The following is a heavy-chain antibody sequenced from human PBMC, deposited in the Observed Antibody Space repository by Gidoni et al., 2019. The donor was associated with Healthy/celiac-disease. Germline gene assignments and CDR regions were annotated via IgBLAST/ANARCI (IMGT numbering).Heavy chain of an antibody. CDR1: GGSISSGGYY. CDR2: IYYSGST. J-gene: IGHJ3*02. V-gene: IGHV4-31*03. D-gene: IGHD6-13*01. CDR3: AREGNIAADGTPGMDNAFDI. Sequence: QVQLQESGPGLVKPSQTLSLTCTVSGGSISSGGYYCSWIRQHPGKGLEWIGYIYYSGSTYYNPSLKSRVTISVDTSKNQFSLKLSSVTAADTAVYYCAREGNIAADGTPGMDNAFDIWGQGTMVTVSS.